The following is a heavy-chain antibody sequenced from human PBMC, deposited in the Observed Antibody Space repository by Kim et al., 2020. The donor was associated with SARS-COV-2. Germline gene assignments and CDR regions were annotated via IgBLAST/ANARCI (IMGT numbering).Heavy chain of an antibody. Sequence: ASVKVSCKASGYTFTGYYMHWVRQAPGQGLEWMGWINPNSGGTNYAQKFQGRVTMTRDTSISTAYMELSRLRSDDTAVYYCARAPPQTQYQLLFIPPPYDYWGQRTLVTVSS. V-gene: IGHV1-2*02. D-gene: IGHD2-2*01. J-gene: IGHJ4*02. CDR1: GYTFTGYY. CDR3: ARAPPQTQYQLLFIPPPYDY. CDR2: INPNSGGT.